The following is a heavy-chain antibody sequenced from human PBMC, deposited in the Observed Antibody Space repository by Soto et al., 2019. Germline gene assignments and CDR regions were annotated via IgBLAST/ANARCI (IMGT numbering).Heavy chain of an antibody. Sequence: SETLSLTCTVSGGSISSSSYYWGWIRQPPGKGLEWIGSIYYSGSTYYNPSLKSRVTISVDTSKNQLSLDLSSVTAADTAVYYCATMGTPVTGLYYFDYWGQGTLVTVSS. CDR1: GGSISSSSYY. CDR3: ATMGTPVTGLYYFDY. D-gene: IGHD4-17*01. J-gene: IGHJ4*02. V-gene: IGHV4-39*01. CDR2: IYYSGST.